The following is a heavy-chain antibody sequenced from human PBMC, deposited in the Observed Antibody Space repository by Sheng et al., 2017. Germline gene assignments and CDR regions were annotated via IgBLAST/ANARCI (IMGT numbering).Heavy chain of an antibody. J-gene: IGHJ6*02. CDR2: INHSGST. CDR1: GGSFSGYY. V-gene: IGHV4-34*01. CDR3: ASKGYCSSTSCRGYYYGMDV. Sequence: QVQLQQWGAGLLKPSETLSLTCAVYGGSFSGYYWSWIRQPPGKGLEWIGEINHSGSTNYNPSLKSRVTISVDTSKNQFSLKLSSVTAADTAVYYCASKGYCSSTSCRGYYYGMDVWGQGTTVTVSS. D-gene: IGHD2-2*01.